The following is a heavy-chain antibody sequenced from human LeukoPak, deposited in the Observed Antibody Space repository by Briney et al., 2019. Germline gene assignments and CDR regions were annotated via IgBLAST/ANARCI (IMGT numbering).Heavy chain of an antibody. CDR2: IPIFGTA. D-gene: IGHD6-6*01. J-gene: IGHJ5*02. V-gene: IGHV1-69*01. Sequence: IPIFGTANYAQKFQGRVTITADESTSTAYMELSSLRSEDTAVYYCARGDEYSSSHPNWFDPWGQGTLVTVSS. CDR3: ARGDEYSSSHPNWFDP.